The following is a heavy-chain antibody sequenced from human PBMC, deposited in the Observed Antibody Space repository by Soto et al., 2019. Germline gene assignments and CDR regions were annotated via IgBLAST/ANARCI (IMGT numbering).Heavy chain of an antibody. CDR1: GYTFTGYY. V-gene: IGHV1-2*04. Sequence: WASVKVSCKASGYTFTGYYMHWVRQAPGQGLEWMGWINPNSGDTKYAQKFQGWVTMTRDTPISTAHMELSRLKSDDTAIYYCARVRGGYSAYYYGMDVWGQGTTVTVSS. D-gene: IGHD3-22*01. J-gene: IGHJ6*02. CDR3: ARVRGGYSAYYYGMDV. CDR2: INPNSGDT.